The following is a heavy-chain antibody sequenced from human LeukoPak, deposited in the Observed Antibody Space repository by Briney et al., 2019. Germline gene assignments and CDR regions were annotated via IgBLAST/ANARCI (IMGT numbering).Heavy chain of an antibody. D-gene: IGHD3-10*01. Sequence: PGGSLRLSCAASGFTLSSYWMSWVRQAPGKEREWVANINQDGSEKKYMESVKGRFTISRDNAKNSLYLQMNSLRAEDTAVYYCARPFPFGELLNRWGQGTLVTVSS. J-gene: IGHJ5*02. V-gene: IGHV3-7*03. CDR2: INQDGSEK. CDR1: GFTLSSYW. CDR3: ARPFPFGELLNR.